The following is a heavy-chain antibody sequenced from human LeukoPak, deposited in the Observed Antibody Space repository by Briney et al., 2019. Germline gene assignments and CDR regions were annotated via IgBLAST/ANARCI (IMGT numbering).Heavy chain of an antibody. D-gene: IGHD3-16*01. CDR2: INPNSGDT. CDR1: GYTFTGNY. Sequence: ASVKVSCKASGYTFTGNYIHWVRQAPGQGLECMGWINPNSGDTDYALKFQGRVTMTRDTSISTAYMELSRLRSDDTAVYYCAGAYTYYYYMGVWGKGTTVTVSS. V-gene: IGHV1-2*02. J-gene: IGHJ6*03. CDR3: AGAYTYYYYMGV.